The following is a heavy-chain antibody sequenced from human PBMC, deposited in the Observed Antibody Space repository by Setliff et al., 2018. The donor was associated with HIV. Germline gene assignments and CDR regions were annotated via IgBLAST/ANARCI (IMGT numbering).Heavy chain of an antibody. CDR2: INTNTGNP. V-gene: IGHV7-4-1*02. CDR3: ARDESDSLYYMDYYYMDV. J-gene: IGHJ6*03. Sequence: ASVKVSCKASGYTFTGYAINWVRQAPGQGLEWMGWINTNTGNPTYAQGSTGRFVFSLDTSVSTAYLQISSLKAEDTAVYYCARDESDSLYYMDYYYMDVWGKGTTVTVSS. D-gene: IGHD3-10*01. CDR1: GYTFTGYA.